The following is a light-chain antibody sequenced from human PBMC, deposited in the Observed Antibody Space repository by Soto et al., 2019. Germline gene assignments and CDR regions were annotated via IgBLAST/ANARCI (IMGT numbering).Light chain of an antibody. CDR2: GAS. J-gene: IGKJ5*01. Sequence: EVVLTQSPVTLSLSPGQRATLYCRASQTVGSNYLAWCQQRPGQAPRLLIYGASTRAASIPDSFSGSGSGTDFTLTITRLEPEDSAVYFCQQYTGSPTTFGQGTRLEIK. CDR1: QTVGSNY. CDR3: QQYTGSPTT. V-gene: IGKV3-20*01.